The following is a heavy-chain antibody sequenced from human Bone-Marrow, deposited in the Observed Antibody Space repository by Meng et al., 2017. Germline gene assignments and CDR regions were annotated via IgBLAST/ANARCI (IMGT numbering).Heavy chain of an antibody. CDR1: GFTFSDYY. V-gene: IGHV3-11*04. D-gene: IGHD3-10*01. CDR3: VRTVRGGFGKREDYYYGMDV. J-gene: IGHJ6*02. CDR2: ISSSGSTI. Sequence: GGSLRLSCAASGFTFSDYYMSWIRQAPGKGLEWVSYISSSGSTIYYADSVKGRFTISRDNAKNSLYLQMNSLRAEDTAVYYCVRTVRGGFGKREDYYYGMDVWGQGTTVTVSS.